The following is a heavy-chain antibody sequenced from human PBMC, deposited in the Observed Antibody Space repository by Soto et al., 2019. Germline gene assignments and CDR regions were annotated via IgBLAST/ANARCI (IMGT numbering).Heavy chain of an antibody. J-gene: IGHJ4*02. CDR1: EFTFSTHA. CDR3: AKAGYCVSTSCYFPFDY. V-gene: IGHV3-23*01. CDR2: ISGSGGST. Sequence: SGGSLRLSCAASEFTFSTHAMTWVRQAPGKGLEWVSSISGSGGSTYYADSVKGRFTISRDNSKDTLYLQMNSLRAEDAAVYSCAKAGYCVSTSCYFPFDYWGQGTLVTVSS. D-gene: IGHD2-2*01.